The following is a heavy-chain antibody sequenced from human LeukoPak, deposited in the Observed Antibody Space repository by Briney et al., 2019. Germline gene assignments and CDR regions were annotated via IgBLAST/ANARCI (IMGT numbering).Heavy chain of an antibody. V-gene: IGHV3-66*01. CDR2: IYSGGST. CDR1: GFTVSSNY. Sequence: GGSLRLSCAASGFTVSSNYMSWVRQAPGKGLEWVSVIYSGGSTYYADSVKGRFTISRDNSKNTLYLQMNSLRAEDTAVYYCARVTVTTTSFFDYWGQGTLVTVSS. CDR3: ARVTVTTTSFFDY. D-gene: IGHD4-17*01. J-gene: IGHJ4*02.